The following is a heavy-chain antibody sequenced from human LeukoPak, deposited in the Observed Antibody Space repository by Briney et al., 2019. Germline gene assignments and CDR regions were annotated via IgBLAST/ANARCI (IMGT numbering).Heavy chain of an antibody. V-gene: IGHV4-39*01. CDR3: ARTHSSGWSGSFDY. CDR1: GGSISSNSYY. J-gene: IGHJ4*02. Sequence: SETLSLTRTVSGGSISSNSYYWGWIRQPPGKGLEWIGCIYYSGSTYYNPSLKSRVTISVDTSKNQFSLKLSSVTAADTAVYYCARTHSSGWSGSFDYWGQGTLVTVSS. D-gene: IGHD6-19*01. CDR2: IYYSGST.